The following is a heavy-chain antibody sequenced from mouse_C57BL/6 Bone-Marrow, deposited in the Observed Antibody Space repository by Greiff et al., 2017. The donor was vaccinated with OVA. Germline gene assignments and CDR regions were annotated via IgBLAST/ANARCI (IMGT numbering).Heavy chain of an antibody. D-gene: IGHD1-1*01. Sequence: QVQLQQSGAELAKPGASVKLSCKASGYTFTSYWMHWVKQRPGQGLEWIGYINPSSGYTKYNQKFKDKATLTAEKSSSTAYMQLSSLTYEDSAVYYCARSGYYGSYWYFDVWGTGTTVTVSS. CDR2: INPSSGYT. CDR3: ARSGYYGSYWYFDV. CDR1: GYTFTSYW. J-gene: IGHJ1*03. V-gene: IGHV1-7*01.